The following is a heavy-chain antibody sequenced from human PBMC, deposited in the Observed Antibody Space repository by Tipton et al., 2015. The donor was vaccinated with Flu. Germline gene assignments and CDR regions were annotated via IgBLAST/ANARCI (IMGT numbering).Heavy chain of an antibody. J-gene: IGHJ4*02. V-gene: IGHV4-38-2*02. CDR3: ARDPSLGMPDSFDY. CDR2: VYHGGTT. CDR1: GYSISSRYY. Sequence: TLSLTCTVSGYSISSRYYWGWIRQPPGKGLEWIGCVYHGGTTYYNPSLKSRVTVSVDPSMSQFSLRLTSVTAADTAVYYCARDPSLGMPDSFDYWGQGTLVTVSS. D-gene: IGHD2-2*01.